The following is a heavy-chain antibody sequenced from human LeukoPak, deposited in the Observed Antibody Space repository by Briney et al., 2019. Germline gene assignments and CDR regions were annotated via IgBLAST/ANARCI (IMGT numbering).Heavy chain of an antibody. J-gene: IGHJ6*03. CDR2: IYYSGST. CDR1: GGSISGSY. D-gene: IGHD1-26*01. Sequence: SETLSLTCTVSGGSISGSYWSWIRQHPGKGLEWIGYIYYSGSTYYNPSLKSRVTISVDTSKNQFSLKLSSVTAADTAVYYCASSEHESLHGYYYYYMDVWGKGTTVTVSS. CDR3: ASSEHESLHGYYYYYMDV. V-gene: IGHV4-31*03.